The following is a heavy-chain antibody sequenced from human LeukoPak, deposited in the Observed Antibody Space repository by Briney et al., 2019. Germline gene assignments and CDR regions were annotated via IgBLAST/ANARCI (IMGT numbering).Heavy chain of an antibody. J-gene: IGHJ3*02. D-gene: IGHD3-22*01. Sequence: GGSLRLSCAASGFTVSNKYMTWVRQAPGKGLEWVSSISSSSNYIYYADSVKGRFTISRDNAKNSLYLQMNSLRAEDTAVYYCARPTNLDSSGDYNGDAFDIWGQGTMVTVSS. CDR2: ISSSSNYI. CDR1: GFTVSNKY. V-gene: IGHV3-21*01. CDR3: ARPTNLDSSGDYNGDAFDI.